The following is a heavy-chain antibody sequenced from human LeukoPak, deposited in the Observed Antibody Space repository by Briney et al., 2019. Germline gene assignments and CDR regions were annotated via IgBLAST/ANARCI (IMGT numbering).Heavy chain of an antibody. J-gene: IGHJ4*02. CDR2: ISRDGGST. D-gene: IGHD1-26*01. V-gene: IGHV3-43*02. CDR3: ARDPRVGGTYRYFDS. CDR1: GFTFDDYA. Sequence: GGSLRLSCAASGFTFDDYAMHWVRQAPGKGLEWVSLISRDGGSTYYADSVKGRFTISRDNSKRSLYLQMNSLRAEDTAVYYCARDPRVGGTYRYFDSWGQGTLVTVSS.